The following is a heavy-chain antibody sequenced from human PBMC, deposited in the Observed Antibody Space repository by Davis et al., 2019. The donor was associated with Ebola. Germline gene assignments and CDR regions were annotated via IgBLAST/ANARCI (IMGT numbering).Heavy chain of an antibody. J-gene: IGHJ4*02. CDR2: IETKTDGGTT. D-gene: IGHD3-22*01. Sequence: GESLKISCAASGFTFSNAWMSWVRQAPGKGLEWVGHIETKTDGGTTNYAAPMKGRFTISRDDSRNTLYLQMDSLKTDDTAVYYCATDYYDIGGYYYVDYWGQGTLVTVSS. CDR3: ATDYYDIGGYYYVDY. CDR1: GFTFSNAW. V-gene: IGHV3-15*04.